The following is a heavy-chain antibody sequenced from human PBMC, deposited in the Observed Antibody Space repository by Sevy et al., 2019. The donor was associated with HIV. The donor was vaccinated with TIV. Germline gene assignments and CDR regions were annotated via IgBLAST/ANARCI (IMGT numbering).Heavy chain of an antibody. J-gene: IGHJ2*01. CDR3: ARGGDGVVPSRIIGLGPWTKYWYFDL. CDR1: GGSFSGYS. Sequence: SETLSLTCAVSGGSFSGYSWDWIRQPPGKGLEWIGEVNHSGSTNYNPSLKSRVTISVDTSKNQFSVKLDFVTAADTAVYYCARGGDGVVPSRIIGLGPWTKYWYFDLWGRGTLVTVSS. D-gene: IGHD3-3*01. CDR2: VNHSGST. V-gene: IGHV4-34*01.